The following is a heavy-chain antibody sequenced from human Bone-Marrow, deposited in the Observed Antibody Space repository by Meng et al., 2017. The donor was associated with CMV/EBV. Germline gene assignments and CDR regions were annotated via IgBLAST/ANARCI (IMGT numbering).Heavy chain of an antibody. CDR3: VWITMVRGVTGGVGFDP. V-gene: IGHV1-18*01. Sequence: QVQRVQSGAGVKKPGASVKVSCKASGYTFTSYGISWVRQAPGQGLEWMGWISAYNGNTNYAQKLQGRVTMTTDTSTSTAYMELRSLRSDDTAVYYCVWITMVRGVTGGVGFDPWGQGTLVTVSS. D-gene: IGHD3-10*01. CDR1: GYTFTSYG. CDR2: ISAYNGNT. J-gene: IGHJ5*02.